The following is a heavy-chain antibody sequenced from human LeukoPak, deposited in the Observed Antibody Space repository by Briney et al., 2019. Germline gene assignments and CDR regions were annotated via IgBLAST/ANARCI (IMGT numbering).Heavy chain of an antibody. CDR2: ISGGGRTI. J-gene: IGHJ4*02. Sequence: GGSLRLSCTASGFRFSDYYMSWIRQAPGKGLEWIAYISGGGRTIFYADSMKGRFTISRDNAKDSLYLQMNSLRAEDTAIYYCARPYYDDSPTDWGQGTLVTASS. CDR3: ARPYYDDSPTD. D-gene: IGHD3-22*01. V-gene: IGHV3-11*04. CDR1: GFRFSDYY.